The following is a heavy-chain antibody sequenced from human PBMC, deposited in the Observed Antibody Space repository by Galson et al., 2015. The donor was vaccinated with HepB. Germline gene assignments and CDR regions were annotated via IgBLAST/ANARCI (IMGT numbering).Heavy chain of an antibody. D-gene: IGHD6-19*01. V-gene: IGHV3-23*01. CDR3: AKAHKNIAVAGYFDY. Sequence: SLRLSCAASGFTFSSYAMSWVRQAPGKGLEWVSAIGGSGGATYYADSVRGRFTISRDNSKNTLYLQMNSLRAEDTAVYYCAKAHKNIAVAGYFDYWGQGTLVTVSS. CDR2: IGGSGGAT. J-gene: IGHJ4*02. CDR1: GFTFSSYA.